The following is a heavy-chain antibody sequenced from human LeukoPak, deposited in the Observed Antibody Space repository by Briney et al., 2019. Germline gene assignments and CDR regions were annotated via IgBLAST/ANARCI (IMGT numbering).Heavy chain of an antibody. V-gene: IGHV3-23*01. CDR1: GFTFSSYA. CDR3: ARRVLRYFDWSG. Sequence: PGGSLRLSCAASGFTFSSYAMSWVRQAPGKGLEWVSAISGSGGSTYYADSVKGRFTISRDNSKNTLYLQMNSLRAEDTAVYYCARRVLRYFDWSGWGQGTLVTVSS. CDR2: ISGSGGST. D-gene: IGHD3-9*01. J-gene: IGHJ4*02.